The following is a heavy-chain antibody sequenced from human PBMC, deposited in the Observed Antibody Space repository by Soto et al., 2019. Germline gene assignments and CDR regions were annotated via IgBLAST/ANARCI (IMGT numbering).Heavy chain of an antibody. CDR1: GFTFSSYA. V-gene: IGHV3-30-3*01. J-gene: IGHJ4*02. D-gene: IGHD3-16*01. CDR3: ANKDRIMITFGGDGQAQPLCFDY. CDR2: ISYDGSNK. Sequence: QVQLVESGGGVVQPGRSLRLSCAASGFTFSSYAMHWVREAPGKGLEWVAVISYDGSNKYYADSVKSRFTISRDNIKNSQYLQPTTRSSEDTAVYYCANKDRIMITFGGDGQAQPLCFDYCSQRTLVTVSS.